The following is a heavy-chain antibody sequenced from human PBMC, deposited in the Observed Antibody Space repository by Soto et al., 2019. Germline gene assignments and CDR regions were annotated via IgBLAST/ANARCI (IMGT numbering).Heavy chain of an antibody. D-gene: IGHD6-19*01. V-gene: IGHV3-23*01. CDR2: ISGSGGST. CDR3: AKINGYSSGWFAY. Sequence: EVQLLESGGGLVQPGGSLRLSCAASGFTFSSYAMSWVRPAPGKGLEWVSAISGSGGSTYYADSVKGRFTISRDNSKNTLYLQMNSLRAEDTAVYYCAKINGYSSGWFAYWGQGTLVTVSS. J-gene: IGHJ5*01. CDR1: GFTFSSYA.